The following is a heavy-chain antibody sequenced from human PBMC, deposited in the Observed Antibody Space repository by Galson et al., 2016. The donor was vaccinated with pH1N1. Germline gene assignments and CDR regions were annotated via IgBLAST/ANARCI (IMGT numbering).Heavy chain of an antibody. J-gene: IGHJ4*02. D-gene: IGHD1-20*01. CDR1: GYRFSTYW. CDR3: ARGRRASAYNWSLPLDY. Sequence: QSGAEVKKPGESLKISCSGAGYRFSTYWIGWVRQMPGQGLEWMAIIYPNTSDTKYNPSFEGQVTISPDRSIRTAYLQWSSRKASDTAIYYCARGRRASAYNWSLPLDYWGQGTLVTVSS. CDR2: IYPNTSDT. V-gene: IGHV5-51*03.